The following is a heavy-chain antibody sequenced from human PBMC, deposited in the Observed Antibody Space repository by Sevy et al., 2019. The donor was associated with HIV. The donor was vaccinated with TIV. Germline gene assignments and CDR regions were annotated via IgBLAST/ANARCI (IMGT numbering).Heavy chain of an antibody. CDR1: GYTFTSYY. J-gene: IGHJ6*02. CDR3: ARDHRTTDAQYGLDV. CDR2: INPSGGST. V-gene: IGHV1-46*01. Sequence: ASVKVSCKASGYTFTSYYMHWVRQAPGQGLEWMGIINPSGGSTSYAQKFQGRVTMTTDTSTSTAYMELRSLRSDDTAVYYCARDHRTTDAQYGLDVWGQGTTVTVSS. D-gene: IGHD4-17*01.